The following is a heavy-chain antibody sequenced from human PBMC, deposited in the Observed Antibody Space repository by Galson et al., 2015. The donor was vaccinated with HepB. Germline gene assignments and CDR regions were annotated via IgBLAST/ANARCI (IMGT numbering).Heavy chain of an antibody. CDR1: GFTFSSYA. J-gene: IGHJ4*02. V-gene: IGHV3-30-3*01. Sequence: SLRLSCAASGFTFSSYAMHWVRQAPGKGLEWVAVISYDGSNKYYADSVKGRFTISRDNSKNTLYLQMNSLRAEDTAVYYCARDPLGTGPMYDYWGQGTLVTVSS. D-gene: IGHD7-27*01. CDR3: ARDPLGTGPMYDY. CDR2: ISYDGSNK.